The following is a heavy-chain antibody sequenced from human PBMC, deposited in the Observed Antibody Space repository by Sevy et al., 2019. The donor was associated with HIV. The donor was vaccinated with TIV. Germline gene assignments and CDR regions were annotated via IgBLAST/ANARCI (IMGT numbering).Heavy chain of an antibody. CDR3: ARAIYYDLTSGYWGYFDY. D-gene: IGHD3-3*01. Sequence: GGSLRLSCAASGFTFSDYYMSWIRQAPGKGLEWVSYISSSGSTIYYADSVKGRFTISRDNAKNSLYLQMNSLRAEDTAVYYCARAIYYDLTSGYWGYFDYWGQGTLVTVSS. V-gene: IGHV3-11*01. CDR1: GFTFSDYY. CDR2: ISSSGSTI. J-gene: IGHJ4*02.